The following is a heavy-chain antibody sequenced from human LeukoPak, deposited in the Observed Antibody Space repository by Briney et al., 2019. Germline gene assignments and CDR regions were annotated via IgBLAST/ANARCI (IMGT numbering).Heavy chain of an antibody. J-gene: IGHJ4*02. CDR3: AGDSGNSQGGFDY. D-gene: IGHD1-26*01. CDR1: GFTFSSYA. Sequence: GGSLRLSCAASGFTFSSYAMSWVRQAPGRGLEWVAVIRYDGSNKYYADSVKGRFTISRDNSKNTLFLQMNSLRAEDTAVYYCAGDSGNSQGGFDYWGQGSLVTVSS. CDR2: IRYDGSNK. V-gene: IGHV3-33*08.